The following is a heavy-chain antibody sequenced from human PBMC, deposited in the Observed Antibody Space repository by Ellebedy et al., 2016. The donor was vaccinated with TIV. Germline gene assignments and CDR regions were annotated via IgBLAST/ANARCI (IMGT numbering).Heavy chain of an antibody. J-gene: IGHJ6*02. D-gene: IGHD4-17*01. CDR2: IIPIFGTA. CDR3: ARATTVTTEPGMDV. Sequence: SVKVSCXASGGTFSSYAISWVRQAPGQGLEWMRGIIPIFGTANYAQKFQGRVTITADESTSTAYMELSSLRSEDTAVYYCARATTVTTEPGMDVWGQGTTVTVSS. V-gene: IGHV1-69*13. CDR1: GGTFSSYA.